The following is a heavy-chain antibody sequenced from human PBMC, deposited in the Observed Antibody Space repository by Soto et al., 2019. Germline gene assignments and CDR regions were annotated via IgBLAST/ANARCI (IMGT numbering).Heavy chain of an antibody. V-gene: IGHV4-4*02. CDR3: AHKGPEDWPLDY. D-gene: IGHD3-9*01. CDR2: IYHSGST. J-gene: IGHJ4*02. CDR1: GGSISSSNW. Sequence: SETLSLTCAVSGGSISSSNWWSWVRQPPGKGLEWIGEIYHSGSTNYNPSLRSRLTITKDTSKNQVVLTMTNMDPMDTGTYYCAHKGPEDWPLDYWGQGTLVTVSS.